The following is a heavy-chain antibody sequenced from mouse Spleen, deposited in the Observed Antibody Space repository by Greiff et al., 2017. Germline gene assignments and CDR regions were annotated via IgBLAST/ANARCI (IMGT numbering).Heavy chain of an antibody. V-gene: IGHV5-9-1*01. CDR1: GFTFSSYA. D-gene: IGHD1-1*01. Sequence: EVKLMESGGGLVKPGGSLKLSCAASGFTFSSYAMSWVRQTPEKRLEWVATISSGGSYTYYPDSVKGRFTISRDNAKNTLYLQMSSLRSEDTAMYYCARLTTVVAYYFDYWGQGTTLTVSS. J-gene: IGHJ2*01. CDR2: ISSGGSYT. CDR3: ARLTTVVAYYFDY.